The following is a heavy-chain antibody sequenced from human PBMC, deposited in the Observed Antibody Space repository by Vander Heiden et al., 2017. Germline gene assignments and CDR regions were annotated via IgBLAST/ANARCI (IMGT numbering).Heavy chain of an antibody. CDR2: IYYSGST. CDR3: ARPLRYFDWQY. D-gene: IGHD3-9*01. V-gene: IGHV4-39*01. Sequence: QLQLQESGPGLVKPSETLTLTCTVSGGSISSRGYYWGWIRQPPGKGLEWIGKIYYSGSTYYNPSLKSRVTMSIDTYKNQFSLKLSSVTAADTAVYYCARPLRYFDWQYWGQGTLVTVSS. J-gene: IGHJ4*02. CDR1: GGSISSRGYY.